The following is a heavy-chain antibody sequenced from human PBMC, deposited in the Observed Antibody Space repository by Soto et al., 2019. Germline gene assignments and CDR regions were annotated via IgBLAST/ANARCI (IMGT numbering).Heavy chain of an antibody. CDR2: IGSAGDT. D-gene: IGHD1-1*01. J-gene: IGHJ4*02. CDR3: ARASAGLDY. V-gene: IGHV3-13*01. CDR1: GFTFSGHD. Sequence: EVQMVESGGGLVQPGGSLRLSCAASGFTFSGHDMHWVRQATGKGLEWVSGIGSAGDTYYPGSGKGRFTVSRENAKNSLYLQMYSLRVEDTAVYYCARASAGLDYWGQGALVTVSS.